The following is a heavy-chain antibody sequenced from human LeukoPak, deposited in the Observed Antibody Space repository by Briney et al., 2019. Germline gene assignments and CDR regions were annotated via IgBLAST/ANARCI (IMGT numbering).Heavy chain of an antibody. Sequence: ASVKVSCKASGYTFTSYDINWVRQATGQGLEWMGWMNPNSGNTGYAQKFQGRVTMTRDTSISTAYMELSRLRSDDTAVYYCAMYYDILTGSYVFDYWGQGTLVTVSS. D-gene: IGHD3-9*01. CDR2: MNPNSGNT. J-gene: IGHJ4*02. V-gene: IGHV1-8*01. CDR1: GYTFTSYD. CDR3: AMYYDILTGSYVFDY.